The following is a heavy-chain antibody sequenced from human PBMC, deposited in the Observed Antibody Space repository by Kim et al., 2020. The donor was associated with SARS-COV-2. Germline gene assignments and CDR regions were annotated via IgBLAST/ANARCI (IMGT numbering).Heavy chain of an antibody. V-gene: IGHV4-4*02. D-gene: IGHD1-26*01. J-gene: IGHJ4*02. CDR3: ARGLVGANDFDY. Sequence: NYNPSLKSRVTISVDKSKNQFSLKLSSVTAADTAVYYCARGLVGANDFDYWGQGTLVTVSS.